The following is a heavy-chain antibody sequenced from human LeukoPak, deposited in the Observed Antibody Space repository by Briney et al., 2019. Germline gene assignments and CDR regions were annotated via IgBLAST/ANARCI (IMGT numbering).Heavy chain of an antibody. V-gene: IGHV4-4*09. CDR2: IFSSGST. CDR3: ARRQIYFDY. J-gene: IGHJ4*02. Sequence: SETLSLTCSVSGGSLSPYYWRWIRQPPGKGLEWIGYIFSSGSTNYNPSLKSRVTISVDTSRNQFSLKLSSVTAADTAVYYCARRQIYFDYWGQGTLVTVSS. CDR1: GGSLSPYY.